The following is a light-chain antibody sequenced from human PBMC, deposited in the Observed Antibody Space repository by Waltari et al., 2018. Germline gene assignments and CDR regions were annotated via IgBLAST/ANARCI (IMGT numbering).Light chain of an antibody. CDR3: GTWDTSLSALI. J-gene: IGLJ2*01. Sequence: QSVLTQPPSVSAAPGQKVTISCSGSSSNIGNDYVSWYQHPPGTAPKLFIYENNKRPSGIPDRFSGSKSGTSATLGITGLQTGDEADYYCGTWDTSLSALIFGGGTKLTVL. CDR1: SSNIGNDY. CDR2: ENN. V-gene: IGLV1-51*02.